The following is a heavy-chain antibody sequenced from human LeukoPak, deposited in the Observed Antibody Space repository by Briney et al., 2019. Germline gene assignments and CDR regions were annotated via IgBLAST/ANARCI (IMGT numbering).Heavy chain of an antibody. V-gene: IGHV1-18*04. Sequence: GASVKVSCKASGYTFTGYNMHWVRQAPGQGLEWMGWISTYNGNTNYAQKLQGRVTMTTHTSTTTAYMELRSLRSDDAAVYYCARDGRCSGGSCYSEAFDIWGQGTMVTVSS. CDR1: GYTFTGYN. CDR3: ARDGRCSGGSCYSEAFDI. CDR2: ISTYNGNT. D-gene: IGHD2-15*01. J-gene: IGHJ3*02.